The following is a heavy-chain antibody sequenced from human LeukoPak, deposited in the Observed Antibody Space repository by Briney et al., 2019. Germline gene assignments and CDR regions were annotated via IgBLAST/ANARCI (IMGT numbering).Heavy chain of an antibody. CDR2: IIPIFGTA. CDR1: GYTLTELS. J-gene: IGHJ5*02. Sequence: SVKVSCKVSGYTLTELSMHWVRQAPGQGLEWMGGIIPIFGTANYAQKFQGRVTITADESTSTAYMELSSLRSEDTAVYYCARDLNWFDPWGQGTLVTVSS. V-gene: IGHV1-69*13. CDR3: ARDLNWFDP.